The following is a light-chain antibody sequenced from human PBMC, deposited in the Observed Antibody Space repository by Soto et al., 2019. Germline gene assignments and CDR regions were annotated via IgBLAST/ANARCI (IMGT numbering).Light chain of an antibody. V-gene: IGKV3-15*01. CDR1: QSVSSN. CDR3: QQYNNWPPRDT. Sequence: EIVMTQSPATLSVSPGERATLSCRASQSVSSNLAWYQQKPGQAPRLLIYGASTRAPGIPARFSGSGSGTEFTLTISSLQSEDFAVYYCQQYNNWPPRDTFGQGTKLEIK. CDR2: GAS. J-gene: IGKJ2*01.